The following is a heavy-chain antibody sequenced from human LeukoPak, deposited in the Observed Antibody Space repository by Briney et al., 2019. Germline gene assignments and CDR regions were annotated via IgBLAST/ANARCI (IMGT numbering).Heavy chain of an antibody. V-gene: IGHV3-7*03. Sequence: GGSLRLSCAASGFTFSSYVMSWVRQAPGKGLEWVANIKQDGSEKYYVDSVKGRFTISRDNAKNSLYLQMNSLRAEDTAVYYCARGIWFDPWGQGTLVTVSS. J-gene: IGHJ5*02. CDR1: GFTFSSYV. CDR3: ARGIWFDP. CDR2: IKQDGSEK.